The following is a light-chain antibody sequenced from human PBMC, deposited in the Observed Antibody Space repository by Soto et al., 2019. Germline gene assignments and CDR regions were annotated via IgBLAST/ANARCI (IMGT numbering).Light chain of an antibody. CDR3: LSYTSSGTYV. Sequence: QSPLNQPASVSGSPGRSINISCTGTISDVGNYKYVSWYQQHPGKAPKLMIYEVSNRPSGVSNRFSGSKSGNTASLTISGLQAEDETDYYCLSYTSSGTYVFGTGTKVTVL. V-gene: IGLV2-14*01. J-gene: IGLJ1*01. CDR2: EVS. CDR1: ISDVGNYKY.